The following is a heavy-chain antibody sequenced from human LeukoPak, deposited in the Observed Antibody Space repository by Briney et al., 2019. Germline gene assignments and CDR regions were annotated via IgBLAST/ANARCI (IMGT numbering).Heavy chain of an antibody. CDR1: GGSISSYY. CDR3: AREISLYDSSLNWFDP. V-gene: IGHV4-4*07. Sequence: SETLSLTCTVSGGSISSYYWSWIRQPAGKGLEWIGRIYTSGSTNYNPSLKSRVTMSVDTSKNQFSLKLSSVTAADTAVYYCAREISLYDSSLNWFDPWGQGTLVTVSS. J-gene: IGHJ5*02. D-gene: IGHD3-22*01. CDR2: IYTSGST.